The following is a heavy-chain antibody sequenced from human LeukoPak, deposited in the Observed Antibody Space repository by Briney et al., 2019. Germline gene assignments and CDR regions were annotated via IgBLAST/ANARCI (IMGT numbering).Heavy chain of an antibody. D-gene: IGHD3-9*01. CDR3: AREDDTAAFDI. J-gene: IGHJ3*02. CDR1: GFTFSSYG. CDR2: IWYDESNK. V-gene: IGHV3-33*01. Sequence: PGRSLSLSCAASGFTFSSYGMHWVRQAPGKGLEWVAVIWYDESNKYYADSVKGRFTIFRDNSKNTLYLQMNSLRAEDTAVYYCAREDDTAAFDIWGQGTMVTVSS.